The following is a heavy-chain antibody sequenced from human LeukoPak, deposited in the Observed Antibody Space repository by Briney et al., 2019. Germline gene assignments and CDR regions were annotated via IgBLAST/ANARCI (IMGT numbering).Heavy chain of an antibody. CDR3: ARHPYYSYSSGYYHFDY. J-gene: IGHJ4*02. V-gene: IGHV5-10-1*01. CDR2: IDPCDSYT. CDR1: GCIFTSYW. D-gene: IGHD3-22*01. Sequence: KRGGSLEISCQGSGCIFTSYWITRVRQLPGKGQEWMGRIDPCDSYTNYRPSFQAHLTISAYKSISTPYLQWSSLNASHTAMYYCARHPYYSYSSGYYHFDYWGQGTLATVSS.